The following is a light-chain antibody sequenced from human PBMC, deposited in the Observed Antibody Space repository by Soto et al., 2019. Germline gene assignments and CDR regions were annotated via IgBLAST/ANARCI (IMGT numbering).Light chain of an antibody. CDR3: QQYGSSPTWT. Sequence: EIVLTQSPGTLSLSPGERATLSCRASQSVSTSYLAWYQHKPGQAPRLLIYGTSGRATGIPDRFSGSGSGTDFNLTISRLEPEDFAVYYCQQYGSSPTWTFGHGTKVEIK. CDR1: QSVSTSY. V-gene: IGKV3-20*01. CDR2: GTS. J-gene: IGKJ1*01.